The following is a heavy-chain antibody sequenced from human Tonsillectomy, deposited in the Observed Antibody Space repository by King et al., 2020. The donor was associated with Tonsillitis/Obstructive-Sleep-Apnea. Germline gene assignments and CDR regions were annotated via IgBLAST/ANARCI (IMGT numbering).Heavy chain of an antibody. V-gene: IGHV3-15*01. D-gene: IGHD5-12*01. J-gene: IGHJ4*02. Sequence: VQLVESGGGLVKPGGSLRLSCAASGFTFSNAWMSWVRQAPGKGREWGGRSTSKTDGGTTDYAAPVKGRFTISRDDSKNTLYLQINSLKTEDTAVYCCTTYPNSGYCVWGQGTLVTVSS. CDR1: GFTFSNAW. CDR3: TTYPNSGYCV. CDR2: STSKTDGGTT.